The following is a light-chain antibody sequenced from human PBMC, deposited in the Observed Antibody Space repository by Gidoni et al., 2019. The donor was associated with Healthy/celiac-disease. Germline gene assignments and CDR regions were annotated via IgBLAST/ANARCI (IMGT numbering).Light chain of an antibody. J-gene: IGKJ1*01. Sequence: IQLTQSPSSLSASVGDRVTITCRASQSISSYLDWYQQNPGKAPKLLIYAASSLQSGVPSRFSGSGSGTDFTLTISSLQPEDFATYYCQQSYSTPPTFGQGTKVEIK. CDR3: QQSYSTPPT. V-gene: IGKV1-39*01. CDR1: QSISSY. CDR2: AAS.